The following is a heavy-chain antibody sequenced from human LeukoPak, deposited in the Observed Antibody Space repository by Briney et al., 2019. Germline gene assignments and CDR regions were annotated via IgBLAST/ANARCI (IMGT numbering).Heavy chain of an antibody. CDR2: IKRDGNEE. CDR3: AKEGAYPIITYDS. V-gene: IGHV3-7*01. Sequence: GGSLRLSCAASGFTFSRYWMNWVRQAPGKGLEWVANIKRDGNEENYVDSVKGRFSISRDNAKNSLYLQMDSLRAEDTAVYYCAKEGAYPIITYDSWGQGALVTVSS. J-gene: IGHJ5*01. D-gene: IGHD3-10*01. CDR1: GFTFSRYW.